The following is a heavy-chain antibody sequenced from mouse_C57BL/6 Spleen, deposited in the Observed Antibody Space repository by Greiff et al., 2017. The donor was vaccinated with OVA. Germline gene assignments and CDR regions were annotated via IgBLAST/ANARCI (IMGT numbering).Heavy chain of an antibody. CDR1: GYTFTEYT. D-gene: IGHD2-12*01. Sequence: QVHVKQSGAELVKPGASVKLSCKASGYTFTEYTIHWVKQRSGQGLEWIGWFYPGSGSIKYNEKFKDKATLTADKSSSTVYMELSRLTSEDSAVYFCARHENDGYAMDYWGQGTSVTVSS. J-gene: IGHJ4*01. V-gene: IGHV1-62-2*01. CDR3: ARHENDGYAMDY. CDR2: FYPGSGSI.